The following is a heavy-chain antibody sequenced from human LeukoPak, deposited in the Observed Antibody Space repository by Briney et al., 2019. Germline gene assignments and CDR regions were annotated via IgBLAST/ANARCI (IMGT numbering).Heavy chain of an antibody. Sequence: ASVKVSCKASGYTFTGYYIRWVRQAPGQGLEWMGWINPNSGGTNYAQKFQGRVTMTRDTSISTVYMELSRLRSDDTAVYYCARVGRHSGYDWGQGTLVTVSS. CDR1: GYTFTGYY. CDR2: INPNSGGT. V-gene: IGHV1-2*02. J-gene: IGHJ4*02. CDR3: ARVGRHSGYD. D-gene: IGHD5-12*01.